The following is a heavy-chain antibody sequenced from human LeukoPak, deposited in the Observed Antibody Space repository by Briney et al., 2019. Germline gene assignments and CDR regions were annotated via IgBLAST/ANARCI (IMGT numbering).Heavy chain of an antibody. V-gene: IGHV1-3*01. D-gene: IGHD1-26*01. J-gene: IGHJ4*02. CDR2: INAGNGNT. Sequence: ASVKVSCKASGYTFTSYAMHWVRQAPGQRLEWMGWINAGNGNTKYSQKFQGRVTITRDTSASTAYMELSSLRSEDTAVYYCASTAGKSGSSYNRAFDYWGQGTLVTVSS. CDR3: ASTAGKSGSSYNRAFDY. CDR1: GYTFTSYA.